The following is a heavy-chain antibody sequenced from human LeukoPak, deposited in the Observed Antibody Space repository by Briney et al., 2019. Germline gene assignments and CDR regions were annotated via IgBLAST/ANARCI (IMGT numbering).Heavy chain of an antibody. CDR2: ISAYNGNT. D-gene: IGHD3-9*01. V-gene: IGHV1-18*01. CDR3: ARVQPMGILTGYSNWFDP. J-gene: IGHJ5*02. Sequence: EASVKVSCKASGYIFTNYGISWVRQAPGQGLEWMGWISAYNGNTNYAQNLQGRVTMTTDTSTSTAYMELRSLRSDDTAVYYCARVQPMGILTGYSNWFDPWGQGTLVTVSS. CDR1: GYIFTNYG.